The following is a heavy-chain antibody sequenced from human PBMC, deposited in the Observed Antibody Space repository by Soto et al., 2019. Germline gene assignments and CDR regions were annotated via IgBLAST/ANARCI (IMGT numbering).Heavy chain of an antibody. CDR1: GGSISSYY. CDR3: ARHDPYDFWSGYYTGAIDY. Sequence: SETLSLTCTVSGGSISSYYWSWIRQPPGKGLEWIGYIYYSGSTNYNPSLKSRVTISVDTSKNQFSLKLSSVTAADTAVYYCARHDPYDFWSGYYTGAIDYWGQGTLVTVSS. D-gene: IGHD3-3*01. V-gene: IGHV4-59*01. J-gene: IGHJ4*02. CDR2: IYYSGST.